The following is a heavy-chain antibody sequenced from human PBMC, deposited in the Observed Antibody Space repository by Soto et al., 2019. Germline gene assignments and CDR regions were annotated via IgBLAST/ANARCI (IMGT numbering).Heavy chain of an antibody. CDR3: AVTMTNYYYYGMDV. J-gene: IGHJ6*02. V-gene: IGHV1-69*13. CDR1: GGTFSSYA. Sequence: SVKVSCTASGGTFSSYAISWVRQAPGQGLEWMGGIIPIFGTADHAQKFQGRVTITAGESTSTAYMELSSLRSEDTAVYYCAVTMTNYYYYGMDVWGQGTTVTVSS. D-gene: IGHD3-22*01. CDR2: IIPIFGTA.